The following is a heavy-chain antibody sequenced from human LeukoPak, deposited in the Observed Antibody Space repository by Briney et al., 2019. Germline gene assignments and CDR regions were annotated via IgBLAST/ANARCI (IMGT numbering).Heavy chain of an antibody. D-gene: IGHD3-16*01. Sequence: SETLSLTCAVSNASISSNTYYRAWIRQPPGKGLEYVGSINYRGSTYYNPSLKSRVTLSVDTSKNQFSLKLNSVTAADTAVYYCATYKYDYVWGNQHFDYWGQGTLVAVSS. V-gene: IGHV4-39*07. J-gene: IGHJ4*02. CDR2: INYRGST. CDR3: ATYKYDYVWGNQHFDY. CDR1: NASISSNTYY.